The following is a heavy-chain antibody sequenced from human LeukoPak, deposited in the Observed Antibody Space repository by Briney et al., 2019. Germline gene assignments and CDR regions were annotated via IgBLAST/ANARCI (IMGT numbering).Heavy chain of an antibody. CDR3: AVVVPAAIRWFDP. V-gene: IGHV4-31*03. D-gene: IGHD2-2*01. Sequence: PSETLSLTCTASGGSISSGGYYWSWIRQHPGKGLEWIGYIYYSGSTYYNPSLKSRVTISVDTSKNQFSLKLSSVTAADTAVYYCAVVVPAAIRWFDPWGQGTLVTVSS. CDR2: IYYSGST. CDR1: GGSISSGGYY. J-gene: IGHJ5*02.